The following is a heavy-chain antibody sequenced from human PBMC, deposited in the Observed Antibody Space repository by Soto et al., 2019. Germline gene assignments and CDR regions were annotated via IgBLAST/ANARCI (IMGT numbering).Heavy chain of an antibody. CDR3: ARVQSNHRWANWFDP. Sequence: QVQLVQSGAEVKKPGASVKVSCKASGYTFTSYDINWVGQATGQGLEWMGWMNPNSGNTGYAQKFQGRVTMTRNTSISTAYMELSSLRSEDTAVYYCARVQSNHRWANWFDPWGPGTLVTVSS. CDR2: MNPNSGNT. D-gene: IGHD4-4*01. V-gene: IGHV1-8*01. J-gene: IGHJ5*02. CDR1: GYTFTSYD.